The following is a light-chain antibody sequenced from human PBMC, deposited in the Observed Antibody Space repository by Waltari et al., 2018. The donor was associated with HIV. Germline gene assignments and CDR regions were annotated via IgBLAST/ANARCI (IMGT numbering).Light chain of an antibody. CDR2: AAS. J-gene: IGKJ4*01. V-gene: IGKV1-39*01. CDR1: PTISSY. CDR3: QQSYSPLT. Sequence: DIQMTQSPSSLSASVGDRVTITCRASPTISSYLNWYQQKPGKAPKLLIYAASSLQSGVPSRFSGSGSGTDFTLTISSLQPEDFATYYCQQSYSPLTFGGGTKVEI.